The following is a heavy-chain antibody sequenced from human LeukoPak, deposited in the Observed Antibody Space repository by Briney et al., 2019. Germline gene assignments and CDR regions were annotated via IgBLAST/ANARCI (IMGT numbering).Heavy chain of an antibody. J-gene: IGHJ4*02. CDR3: AKGSARAESRYYDFWSPFDY. CDR1: GLTFSDYW. V-gene: IGHV3-7*03. CDR2: IKEDGTTK. D-gene: IGHD3-3*01. Sequence: GGSLRLSCAASGLTFSDYWMTWVRQAPGKGLEWVANIKEDGTTKHYVDSVKGRFTISRDNAKRSLYLQMNSLRAEDTAVYYCAKGSARAESRYYDFWSPFDYWGQGSLVTVSS.